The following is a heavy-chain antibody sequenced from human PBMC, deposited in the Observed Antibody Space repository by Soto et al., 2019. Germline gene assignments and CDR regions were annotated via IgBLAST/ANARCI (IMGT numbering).Heavy chain of an antibody. J-gene: IGHJ4*02. Sequence: PGGSLRLSCVASGFSFSDYWMSWVRQAPGKGPEWVANIKFDGSEKQYVDSVRGRFSISRDNFRNSLFLQMNSLRAGDTAIYYCVKDGGYCSSATCYSPRNHYFDSWGQGTLV. CDR1: GFSFSDYW. CDR3: VKDGGYCSSATCYSPRNHYFDS. V-gene: IGHV3-7*03. CDR2: IKFDGSEK. D-gene: IGHD2-2*01.